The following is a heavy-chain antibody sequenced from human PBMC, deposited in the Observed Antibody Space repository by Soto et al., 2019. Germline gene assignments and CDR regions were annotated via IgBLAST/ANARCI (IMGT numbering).Heavy chain of an antibody. CDR1: GGSISSGGYY. J-gene: IGHJ4*02. CDR2: IYYSGST. D-gene: IGHD1-26*01. Sequence: NPSETLSLTCTVSGGSISSGGYYWSWIRQHPGKGLEWIGYIYYSGSTYYNPSLKSRVTISVDTSKNQFSLKLSSVTAADTAVYYCARDGGSYTTPPYWGQGTLVTVSS. V-gene: IGHV4-31*03. CDR3: ARDGGSYTTPPY.